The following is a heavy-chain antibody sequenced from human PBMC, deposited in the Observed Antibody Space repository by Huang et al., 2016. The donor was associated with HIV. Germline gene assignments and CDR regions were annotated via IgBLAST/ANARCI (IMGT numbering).Heavy chain of an antibody. V-gene: IGHV3-15*05. CDR3: TADTYRSDVQAFDH. D-gene: IGHD2-15*01. CDR1: GFSFGNTY. J-gene: IGHJ4*02. CDR2: ITHVRDGGKT. Sequence: EVQLVESGGGPVKPGGSLRLSCAASGFSFGNTYMNWVRQVPGKGLEWVGRITHVRDGGKTDYAAPVKGRFTISRDDSGSTLYLHMNSLRTEDTAVYYCTADTYRSDVQAFDHWGQGTLVTVSS.